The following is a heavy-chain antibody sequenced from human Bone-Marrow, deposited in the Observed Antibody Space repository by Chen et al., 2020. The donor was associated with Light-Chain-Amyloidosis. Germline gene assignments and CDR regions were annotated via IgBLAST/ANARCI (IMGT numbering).Heavy chain of an antibody. Sequence: QLQLQESGPGLVKPSETLFLTCTVSGGPISSSSYYWGWIRQPPGKGLEWIGSIYYSGSTYYNPSLKSRVTISVDTSKNQFSLKLSSVTAADTAVYYCARRGIAVAAPRSGFDPWGQGTLVTVSS. CDR2: IYYSGST. J-gene: IGHJ5*02. CDR1: GGPISSSSYY. V-gene: IGHV4-39*01. D-gene: IGHD6-19*01. CDR3: ARRGIAVAAPRSGFDP.